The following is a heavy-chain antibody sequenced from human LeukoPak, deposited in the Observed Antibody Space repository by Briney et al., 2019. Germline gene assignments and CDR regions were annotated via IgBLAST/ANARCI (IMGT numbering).Heavy chain of an antibody. CDR1: GYTFTSYY. CDR3: ARGAMVRGVIITFLDY. CDR2: INPSGGST. J-gene: IGHJ4*02. V-gene: IGHV1-46*01. D-gene: IGHD3-10*01. Sequence: ASVKVSCKASGYTFTSYYMHWVRQAPGQGLEWMGIINPSGGSTSYAQKFQGRVTMTRDTSTSTVYMELSSLRSEDTAVYYCARGAMVRGVIITFLDYWGQGTLVTVSS.